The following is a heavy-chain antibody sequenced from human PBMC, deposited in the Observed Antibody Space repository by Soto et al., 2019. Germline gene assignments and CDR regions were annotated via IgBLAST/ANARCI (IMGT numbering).Heavy chain of an antibody. J-gene: IGHJ3*02. D-gene: IGHD5-12*01. Sequence: GGSLRLSCAASGFTVSSNYMSWVRQAPGKGLEWVSVIYSGGSTYYADSVKGRFTISRDNSKNTLYLQMNSLRAEDTAVYYCARARATALYAFDIWGQGTMVTVSS. CDR3: ARARATALYAFDI. CDR2: IYSGGST. CDR1: GFTVSSNY. V-gene: IGHV3-66*01.